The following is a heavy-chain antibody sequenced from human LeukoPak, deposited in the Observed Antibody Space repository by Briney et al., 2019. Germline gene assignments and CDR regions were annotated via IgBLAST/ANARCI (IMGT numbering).Heavy chain of an antibody. J-gene: IGHJ6*03. CDR2: ISSSSANI. CDR1: GLTFSNYA. CDR3: ATDKSLGYTYYYYLDV. V-gene: IGHV3-48*01. Sequence: GGSLRLSCAASGLTFSNYAMNWVRQAPGKGLEWVAYISSSSANIRYADSVKDRFTVSRDNAKSALSLQMNSLRAGDTAAYYCATDKSLGYTYYYYLDVWGKGTTVTVSS. D-gene: IGHD5-12*01.